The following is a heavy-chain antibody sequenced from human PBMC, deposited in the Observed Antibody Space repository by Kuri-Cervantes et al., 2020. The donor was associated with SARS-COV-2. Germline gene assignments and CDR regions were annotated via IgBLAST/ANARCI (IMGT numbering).Heavy chain of an antibody. D-gene: IGHD3-10*01. CDR2: INPNSGGT. V-gene: IGHV1-2*04. J-gene: IGHJ6*02. CDR1: GYTFSDYH. Sequence: ASVKVSCKASGYTFSDYHMYWVRQAPGQGLEWMGWINPNSGGTNYAQKFQGWVTMTRDTSSTGYMELSRLRSDDTAVYYCARGMVRGLIQPYYYGMDVWGQGTTVTVSS. CDR3: ARGMVRGLIQPYYYGMDV.